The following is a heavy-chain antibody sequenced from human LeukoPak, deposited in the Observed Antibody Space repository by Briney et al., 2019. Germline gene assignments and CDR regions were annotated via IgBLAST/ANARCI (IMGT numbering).Heavy chain of an antibody. J-gene: IGHJ4*02. Sequence: PGGSLRLSCAASGFTFSSYEMNWVRQPPGKGLEWVSYISSSGSTIYYADSVKGRFTISRDNAKNSLYLQMNSLRAEDTAVYYCARVLWFGEPYFDYWGQGTLVTVSS. CDR3: ARVLWFGEPYFDY. CDR1: GFTFSSYE. V-gene: IGHV3-48*03. D-gene: IGHD3-10*01. CDR2: ISSSGSTI.